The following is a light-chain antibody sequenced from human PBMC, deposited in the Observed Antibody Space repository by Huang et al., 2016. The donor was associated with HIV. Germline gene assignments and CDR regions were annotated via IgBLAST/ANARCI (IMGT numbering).Light chain of an antibody. V-gene: IGKV3-11*01. CDR1: QDICNY. CDR2: DAS. J-gene: IGKJ4*01. Sequence: IVLTQSPATLSWYPGERVTLYCKASQDICNYLAWYQQKLGQAPRLLIYDASTRATGIPVRFSGSGSGTDFTLSSSSLESDDFAVYFCQQRFNGVTFGGGTKVEV. CDR3: QQRFNGVT.